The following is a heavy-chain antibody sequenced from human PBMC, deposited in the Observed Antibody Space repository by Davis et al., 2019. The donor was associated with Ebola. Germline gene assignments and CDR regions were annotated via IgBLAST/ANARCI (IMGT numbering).Heavy chain of an antibody. V-gene: IGHV1-18*04. CDR2: ISAYNGNT. J-gene: IGHJ4*02. CDR1: GYTFTSYG. Sequence: ASVKVSCKASGYTFTSYGISWVRQAPGQGLEWMGWISAYNGNTNYAQKLQGRVTMTTDTSTSTAYMELRSLRSDDTAVYYCARAEVNYGSGYYFDYWGLGTLVTVSS. CDR3: ARAEVNYGSGYYFDY. D-gene: IGHD3-10*01.